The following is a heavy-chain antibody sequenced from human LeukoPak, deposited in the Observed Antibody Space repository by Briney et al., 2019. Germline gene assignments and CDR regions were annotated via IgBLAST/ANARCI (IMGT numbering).Heavy chain of an antibody. D-gene: IGHD4-23*01. CDR3: ARDRMTTVVNARYYFDY. Sequence: ASVKVSCKASGYTFTSYGISWVRQAPGQGLEWMGWISAYNGNTNYAQKLQGRVTMTTDTSTSTAYMQLRSLRSDDTAVHYCARDRMTTVVNARYYFDYWGQGTLVTVSS. CDR2: ISAYNGNT. J-gene: IGHJ4*02. V-gene: IGHV1-18*01. CDR1: GYTFTSYG.